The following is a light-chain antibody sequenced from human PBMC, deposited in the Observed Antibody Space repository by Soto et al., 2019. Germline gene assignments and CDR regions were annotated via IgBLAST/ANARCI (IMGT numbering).Light chain of an antibody. CDR2: FGS. CDR3: MQTLQAPFT. CDR1: QSLLHSNGYNC. Sequence: DIVMTQSPLSLSVTPGEPASISCRSSQSLLHSNGYNCLDWYLQKPGQSPQLLLYFGSNRASGVPDKFSGSGSGTDFTLKINRVEAEEVVIYCMQTLQAPFTFGQGTRLESK. V-gene: IGKV2-28*01. J-gene: IGKJ2*01.